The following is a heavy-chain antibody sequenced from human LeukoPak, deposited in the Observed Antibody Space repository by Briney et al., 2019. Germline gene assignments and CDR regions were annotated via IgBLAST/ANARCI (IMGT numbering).Heavy chain of an antibody. J-gene: IGHJ5*02. CDR2: TNNSGST. CDR1: GGSISSSNW. V-gene: IGHV4-4*02. Sequence: SGTLSLTCAVSGGSISSSNWWSWVRQPQGKGREGIGETNNSGSTNYNPSLKSRVTISVDKSKNQFSLKLSSVTAADTAVYYCARARSMVRGVIISGLNWFDPWGQGTLVTVSS. CDR3: ARARSMVRGVIISGLNWFDP. D-gene: IGHD3-10*01.